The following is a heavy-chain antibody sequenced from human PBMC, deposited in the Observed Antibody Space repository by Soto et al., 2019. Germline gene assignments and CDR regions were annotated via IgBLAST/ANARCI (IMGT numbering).Heavy chain of an antibody. CDR2: IIPIFGTA. D-gene: IGHD6-13*01. V-gene: IGHV1-69*13. J-gene: IGHJ4*02. Sequence: ASVKVPCKASGGTFSSYAISWVRQAPGQGLEWMGGIIPIFGTANYAQKFQGRVTITADESTSTAYMELSSLRSEDTAVYYCACTVGYSSSWSEVWGQGTLVTVSS. CDR1: GGTFSSYA. CDR3: ACTVGYSSSWSEV.